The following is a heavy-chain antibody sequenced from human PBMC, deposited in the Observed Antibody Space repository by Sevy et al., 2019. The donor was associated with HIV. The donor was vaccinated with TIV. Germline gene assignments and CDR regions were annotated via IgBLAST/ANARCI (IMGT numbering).Heavy chain of an antibody. V-gene: IGHV3-33*01. CDR2: IWYDGSNP. CDR1: GFSFNNYG. Sequence: GGSLRLSCAASGFSFNNYGMHWVRQAPGKGLEWVAIIWYDGSNPYDADSVRGRFTISRDNSKNALYLQMNSLRAEDTAVYYCARESEKAPGTAFDPRGQGIMVTVSS. CDR3: ARESEKAPGTAFDP. J-gene: IGHJ5*02. D-gene: IGHD6-13*01.